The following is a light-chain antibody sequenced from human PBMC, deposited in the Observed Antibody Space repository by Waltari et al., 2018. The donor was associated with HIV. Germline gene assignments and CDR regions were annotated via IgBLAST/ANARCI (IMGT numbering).Light chain of an antibody. CDR3: QSGDNSGPHVV. J-gene: IGLJ2*01. Sequence: SYELTQPPSLSVSPGQTAGITCSGDVLSRQYSYWYRQKPGQAPVMVMSRDTVWPSGIPGRFSGSKSGTTVTLTIGGVQAEDEADYYCQSGDNSGPHVVFGGGTTLTVL. V-gene: IGLV3-25*03. CDR1: VLSRQY. CDR2: RDT.